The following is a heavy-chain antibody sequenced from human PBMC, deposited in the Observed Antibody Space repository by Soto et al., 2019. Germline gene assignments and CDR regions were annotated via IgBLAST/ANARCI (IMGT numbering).Heavy chain of an antibody. CDR3: ARVLGGYNSGFDN. J-gene: IGHJ4*02. Sequence: QVQLVESGGGVVQPGRSLRLSCAASGFSFSTYGMHWVRQAPGKGLEWVAVIWYDGSNKYYADSVKGRFTISRDNSMNTLYLQMNSLRTEDTAVYYCARVLGGYNSGFDNWGQGTLVTVS. D-gene: IGHD5-12*01. CDR2: IWYDGSNK. V-gene: IGHV3-33*01. CDR1: GFSFSTYG.